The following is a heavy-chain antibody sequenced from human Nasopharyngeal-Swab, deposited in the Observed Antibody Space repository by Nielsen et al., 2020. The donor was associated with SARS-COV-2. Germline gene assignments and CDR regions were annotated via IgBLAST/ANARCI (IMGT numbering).Heavy chain of an antibody. CDR1: GFTFSSYN. V-gene: IGHV3-21*01. CDR2: ISSSSSYI. D-gene: IGHD3-9*01. Sequence: ESLKISCAASGFTFSSYNRNWVRQAPGKGLEWVSSISSSSSYIYYADSVKGRFTISRDNAKNSLYLQMNSLRAEYTAVYYCARGCVLTGPSCYYYGMDVWGQGTTVTVSS. CDR3: ARGCVLTGPSCYYYGMDV. J-gene: IGHJ6*02.